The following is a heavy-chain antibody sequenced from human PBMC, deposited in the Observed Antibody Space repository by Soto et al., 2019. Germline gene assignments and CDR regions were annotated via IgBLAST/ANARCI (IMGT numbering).Heavy chain of an antibody. J-gene: IGHJ6*02. CDR2: INHSGTI. Sequence: LSLTCAVYGGSFSGYYWTWIRQPPGKGLEWIGEINHSGTINFNPSLKSRLTISLDTSKKHFSLKLSSVTDADTAAYYCARADRTLVTSYSLDVWGQGTTVTSP. CDR1: GGSFSGYY. V-gene: IGHV4-34*01. D-gene: IGHD2-21*02. CDR3: ARADRTLVTSYSLDV.